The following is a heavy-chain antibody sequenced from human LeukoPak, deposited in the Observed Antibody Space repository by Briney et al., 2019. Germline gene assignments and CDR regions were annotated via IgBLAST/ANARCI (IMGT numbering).Heavy chain of an antibody. D-gene: IGHD6-13*01. CDR1: GFTFSSFA. J-gene: IGHJ4*02. Sequence: PGGSLRLSCATSGFTFSSFAMSWVRQAPGKGLEWVSVISGSAYSTFYADSVKGRFTISRDNSKNTLYLQMISLRAEDTAVYYCARHKACSSWPCDFWGQGTLVTVSS. CDR3: ARHKACSSWPCDF. V-gene: IGHV3-23*01. CDR2: ISGSAYST.